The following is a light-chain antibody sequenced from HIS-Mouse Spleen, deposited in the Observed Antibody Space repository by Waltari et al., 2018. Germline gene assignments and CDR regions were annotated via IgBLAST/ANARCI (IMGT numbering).Light chain of an antibody. CDR2: EDS. CDR3: YSTDSSGNHRV. CDR1: ALPKKI. Sequence: SYELTQPPSVSVSPGQTARITCPGDALPKKIGLLVIYEDSKRPTGIPERFSGSSSGRMATLTIRGAQVEDEADYYCYSTDSSGNHRVFGGGTKLTVL. V-gene: IGLV3-10*01. J-gene: IGLJ2*01.